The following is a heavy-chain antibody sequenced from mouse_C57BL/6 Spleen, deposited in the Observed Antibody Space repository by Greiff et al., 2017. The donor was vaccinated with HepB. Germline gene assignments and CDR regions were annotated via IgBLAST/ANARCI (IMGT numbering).Heavy chain of an antibody. J-gene: IGHJ1*03. CDR1: GFSLTSSG. CDR2: IWSGGST. V-gene: IGHV2-2*01. D-gene: IGHD2-2*01. Sequence: QVQLQQSGPGLVQPSQSLSITCPVSGFSLTSSGVHWVRQSPGKGLEWLGVIWSGGSTDYNAAFISRLSISKDNSKSQVFFKMNSLQADDTAIYYCARNRGYDGWYFDVWGTGTTGTVSS. CDR3: ARNRGYDGWYFDV.